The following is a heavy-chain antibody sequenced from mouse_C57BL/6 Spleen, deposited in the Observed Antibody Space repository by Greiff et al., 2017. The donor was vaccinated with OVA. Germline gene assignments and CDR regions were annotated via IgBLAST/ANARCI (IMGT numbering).Heavy chain of an antibody. Sequence: EVQLQQSGPELVKPGASVKISCKASGYTFTDYYMNWVKQSHGKSLEWIGDINPNNGGTSYNQKFKGKATLTVDKSSSTAYMELRSLTSEDSAVYFCARMDYSNYHWYFDVWGTGATGTVFS. CDR1: GYTFTDYY. J-gene: IGHJ1*03. V-gene: IGHV1-26*01. CDR2: INPNNGGT. D-gene: IGHD2-5*01. CDR3: ARMDYSNYHWYFDV.